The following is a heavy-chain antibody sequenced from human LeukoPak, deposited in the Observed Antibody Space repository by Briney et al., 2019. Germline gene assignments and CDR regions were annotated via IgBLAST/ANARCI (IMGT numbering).Heavy chain of an antibody. CDR1: GFTFSSYS. V-gene: IGHV3-48*04. J-gene: IGHJ4*02. Sequence: GGSLRLSCAASGFTFSSYSMNWVRQAPGKGLEWVSYISSSSSTIYYADSVKGRFTISRDNAKNSLYLQMNSLRAEDTAVYYCATTQLGYCSGGSCYLYYFDYWGQGTLVTVSS. CDR2: ISSSSSTI. D-gene: IGHD2-15*01. CDR3: ATTQLGYCSGGSCYLYYFDY.